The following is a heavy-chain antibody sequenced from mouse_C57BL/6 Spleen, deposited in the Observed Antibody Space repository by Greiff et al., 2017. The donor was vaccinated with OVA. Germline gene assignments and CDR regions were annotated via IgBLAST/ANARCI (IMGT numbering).Heavy chain of an antibody. CDR1: GYTFTSYW. V-gene: IGHV1-69*01. J-gene: IGHJ3*01. CDR3: ARSRDYYGSSSFAY. D-gene: IGHD1-1*01. Sequence: QVQLKQPGAELVMPGASVKLSCKASGYTFTSYWMHWVKQRPGQGLEWIGEIDPSDSYTNYNQKFKGKSTLTVDKSSSTAYMQLSSLTSEDSAVYYCARSRDYYGSSSFAYWGQGTLVTVSA. CDR2: IDPSDSYT.